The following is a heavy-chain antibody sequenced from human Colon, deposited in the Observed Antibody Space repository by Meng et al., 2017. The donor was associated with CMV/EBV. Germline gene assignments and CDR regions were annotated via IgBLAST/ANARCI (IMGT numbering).Heavy chain of an antibody. CDR2: VTWNSDNI. CDR3: ARDPSLRGNYDFWSVPGWYFDY. J-gene: IGHJ4*02. Sequence: SLKISCAASGFSFGDHSMYWVRQAPGKGLEWVSGVTWNSDNIVYAESVKGRFTISRDNAKNSLYLQMNSLRAEDTAVYYCARDPSLRGNYDFWSVPGWYFDYWGQGTLVTVSS. D-gene: IGHD3-3*01. V-gene: IGHV3-9*01. CDR1: GFSFGDHS.